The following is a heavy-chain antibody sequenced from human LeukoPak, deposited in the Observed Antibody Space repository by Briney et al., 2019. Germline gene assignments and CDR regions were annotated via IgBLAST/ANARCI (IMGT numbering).Heavy chain of an antibody. CDR3: AKDEGRWVDRYYFDY. D-gene: IGHD3/OR15-3a*01. V-gene: IGHV3-9*01. CDR2: ISWNSGSI. J-gene: IGHJ4*02. CDR1: GFTFDDYA. Sequence: SGGSLRLSCAASGFTFDDYAMHWVRQAPGKGLEWVSGISWNSGSIGYADSVKGRFTISRDNAKNSLYLQMNSLRAEDTALYYCAKDEGRWVDRYYFDYWGQGTLVTVSS.